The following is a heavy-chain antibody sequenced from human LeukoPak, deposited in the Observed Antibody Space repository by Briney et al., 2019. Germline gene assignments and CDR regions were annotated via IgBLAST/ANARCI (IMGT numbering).Heavy chain of an antibody. J-gene: IGHJ3*02. V-gene: IGHV4-39*01. CDR1: GGSISSSSYY. CDR3: ARQSGYSYGRYAFDI. Sequence: PSENLSLTCTVSGGSISSSSYYWGWIRQPPGTGLEWIGSIYYSGSTYYNPSLKSRVTISVDTSKNQFSLKLSSVTAADTAVYYCARQSGYSYGRYAFDIWGQGTMVTVSS. CDR2: IYYSGST. D-gene: IGHD5-18*01.